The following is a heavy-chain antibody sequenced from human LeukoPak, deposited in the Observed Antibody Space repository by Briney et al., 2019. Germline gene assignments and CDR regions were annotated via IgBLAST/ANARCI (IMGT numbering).Heavy chain of an antibody. D-gene: IGHD5-18*01. Sequence: GGPLRLSCTASGFTFSSYSLNWVRQAPGKGLEWVSSAVKGRFTISRDNDKNSLYLQMNSLRAEDTAVYFCARGNVRGYSYGFDYWGQGTLVTVSS. J-gene: IGHJ4*02. CDR3: ARGNVRGYSYGFDY. CDR1: GFTFSSYS. V-gene: IGHV3-21*01.